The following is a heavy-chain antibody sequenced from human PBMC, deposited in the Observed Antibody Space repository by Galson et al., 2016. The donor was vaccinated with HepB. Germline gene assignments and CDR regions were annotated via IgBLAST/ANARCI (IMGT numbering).Heavy chain of an antibody. CDR1: GGSFSNYY. V-gene: IGHV4-34*01. CDR2: INHRGST. Sequence: SETLSLTCAVYGGSFSNYYWNWIRQPPGKGLEWIGEINHRGSTNYNPSLKSRVTILVDTSESQFSLRLSSVTAADTAVYYCARTGRYCRSTSCSEATYYYHYYGLDVWGQGTTVTVSS. CDR3: ARTGRYCRSTSCSEATYYYHYYGLDV. D-gene: IGHD2-2*01. J-gene: IGHJ6*02.